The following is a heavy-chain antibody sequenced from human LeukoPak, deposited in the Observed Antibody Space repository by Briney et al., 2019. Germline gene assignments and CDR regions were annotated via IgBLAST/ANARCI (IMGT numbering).Heavy chain of an antibody. V-gene: IGHV1-24*01. CDR1: GSSLIEVA. CDR3: AMTDRYAGRPFDY. D-gene: IGHD3-9*01. CDR2: FDPEDGEDGET. J-gene: IGHJ4*02. Sequence: ASVKVSCKVSGSSLIEVAMHWVRQAPGKGLEWVGSFDPEDGEDGETHYAQKFQGRVTMTEDASTDTAYVELTSLSSEDTALYYCAMTDRYAGRPFDYWGQGTLVTVSS.